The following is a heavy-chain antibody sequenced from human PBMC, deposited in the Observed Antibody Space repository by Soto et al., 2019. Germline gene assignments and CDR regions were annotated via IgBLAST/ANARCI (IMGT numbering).Heavy chain of an antibody. V-gene: IGHV3-13*01. CDR3: ARGALDV. CDR2: IGVADDT. Sequence: EVQLAESGGGLIQPGGSLRLSCAASGFTFSSYDMHWVRQTPGDGLEWVSAIGVADDTYFQDSVKVRFTISRENAKNSLYLQISSLRGGATAVYYCARGALDVWGKGTRVTVSS. CDR1: GFTFSSYD. J-gene: IGHJ3*01.